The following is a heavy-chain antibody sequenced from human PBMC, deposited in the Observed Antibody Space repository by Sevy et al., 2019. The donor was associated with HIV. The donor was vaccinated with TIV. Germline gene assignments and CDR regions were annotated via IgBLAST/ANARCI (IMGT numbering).Heavy chain of an antibody. CDR2: NNPNSGGT. J-gene: IGHJ4*02. V-gene: IGHV1-2*06. Sequence: ASVKVSCKASGYTFTGYYMHWVRQAPGQGLEWMGRNNPNSGGTNYAQMFQGRVTMTRDTSISTAYMELSRLRSDDTAVYYCARRLTSGKWELIDYWGQGTLVTVSS. CDR1: GYTFTGYY. D-gene: IGHD1-26*01. CDR3: ARRLTSGKWELIDY.